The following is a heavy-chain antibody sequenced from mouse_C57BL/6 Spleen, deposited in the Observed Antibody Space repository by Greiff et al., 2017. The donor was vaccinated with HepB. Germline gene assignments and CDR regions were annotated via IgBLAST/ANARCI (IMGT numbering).Heavy chain of an antibody. Sequence: VKLQQPGTELVKPGASVKLSCKASGYTFTSYWMHWVKQRPGQGLEWIGNINPSNGGTNYNEKFKSKATLTVDKSSSTAYMQLSSLTSEDSAVYYCARDRYYGSSWSELSYWGQGTTLTVSS. V-gene: IGHV1-53*01. D-gene: IGHD1-1*01. CDR1: GYTFTSYW. CDR2: INPSNGGT. J-gene: IGHJ2*01. CDR3: ARDRYYGSSWSELSY.